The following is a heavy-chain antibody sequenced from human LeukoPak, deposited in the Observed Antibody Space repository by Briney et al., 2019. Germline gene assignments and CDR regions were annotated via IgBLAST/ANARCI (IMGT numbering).Heavy chain of an antibody. V-gene: IGHV4-59*08. CDR3: TRLSTYYYISDYCYLYFFYY. D-gene: IGHD3-22*01. Sequence: TSDTLSLPCSVSGASMSIYYASGIRQPPGGALEWIGYIHYRGSNNYTLYLKRRVTISVDTSKNQFSLNRSSVTAADTAVYYCTRLSTYYYISDYCYLYFFYY. CDR1: GASMSIYY. J-gene: IGHJ6*01. CDR2: IHYRGSN.